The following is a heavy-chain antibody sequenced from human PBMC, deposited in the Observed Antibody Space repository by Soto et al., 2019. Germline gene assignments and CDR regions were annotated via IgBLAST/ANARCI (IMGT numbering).Heavy chain of an antibody. J-gene: IGHJ5*02. Sequence: QVQLVQSGAEVKKPGSSVKVSCKASGGTFSSYTISWVRQAPGQGLEWMGRIIPILGIANYAQKFQGRVTXXAXKXXSTADRGLGSLRSEDTAVYYCARGATTVTTYWFDPGGQGTLVTVSS. CDR3: ARGATTVTTYWFDP. V-gene: IGHV1-69*02. CDR2: IIPILGIA. D-gene: IGHD4-17*01. CDR1: GGTFSSYT.